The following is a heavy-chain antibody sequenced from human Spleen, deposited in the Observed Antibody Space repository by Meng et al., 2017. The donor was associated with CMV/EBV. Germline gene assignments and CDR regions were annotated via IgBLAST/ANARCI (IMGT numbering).Heavy chain of an antibody. V-gene: IGHV3-21*01. CDR2: INFRTSYI. Sequence: GGSLRLSCSASGFSFRSYSMNWVRQAPGKALEWVSSINFRTSYIYYADSVKGRFTVSRDIAENSLYLQMNSLRDEDTAVYYCVRDLGVSAWVIFEYWGQGTLVTVSS. CDR1: GFSFRSYS. D-gene: IGHD2-21*01. CDR3: VRDLGVSAWVIFEY. J-gene: IGHJ4*02.